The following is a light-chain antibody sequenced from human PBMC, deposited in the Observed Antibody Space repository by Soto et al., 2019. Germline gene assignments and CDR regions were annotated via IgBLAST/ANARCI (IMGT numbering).Light chain of an antibody. V-gene: IGKV4-1*01. CDR1: QSVLYSPNNKNY. CDR2: WAS. Sequence: DIVMTQSPDSLAVSLGERATINCKSSQSVLYSPNNKNYLAWYQQKPGQPPKLLVYWASTRESGVPDRFSGSGYGTDFTLTISSQQAEDAAVYYCHQEPSAPHSFGQGTKVEIK. CDR3: HQEPSAPHS. J-gene: IGKJ1*01.